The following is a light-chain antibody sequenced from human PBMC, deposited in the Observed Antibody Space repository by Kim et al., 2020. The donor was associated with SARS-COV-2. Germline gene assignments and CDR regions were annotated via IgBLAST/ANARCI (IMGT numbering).Light chain of an antibody. CDR3: NSRDSSGNHSWV. CDR2: GKN. J-gene: IGLJ3*02. CDR1: SLRSYY. Sequence: SSELTQDPAVSVALGQTVRITCQGDSLRSYYASWYQQKPGQAPVLVIYGKNNRPSGIPDRFSGSSSGNTASLTITGAQAEDEADYYCNSRDSSGNHSWVFGGGTQLTLL. V-gene: IGLV3-19*01.